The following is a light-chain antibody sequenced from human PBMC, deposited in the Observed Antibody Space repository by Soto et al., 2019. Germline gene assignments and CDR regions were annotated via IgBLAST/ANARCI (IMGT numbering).Light chain of an antibody. CDR3: QQYGSSPRFT. Sequence: EILLTQSPGTLSLSPGERATIACRASQSVSSSHLAWYQQKPGQAPRLLIYGTSSRATGIPDRFSGSGSGTDFALTISRLEPEDFAVYYCQQYGSSPRFTFGPGTKVDIK. V-gene: IGKV3-20*01. J-gene: IGKJ3*01. CDR1: QSVSSSH. CDR2: GTS.